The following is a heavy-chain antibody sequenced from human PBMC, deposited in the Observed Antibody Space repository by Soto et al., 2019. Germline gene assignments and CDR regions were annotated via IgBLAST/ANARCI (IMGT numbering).Heavy chain of an antibody. CDR1: GGSISSSSYY. CDR3: ARLVVGATQPIDY. V-gene: IGHV4-39*01. D-gene: IGHD1-26*01. CDR2: IYYSGST. J-gene: IGHJ4*02. Sequence: QLQLQESGPGLVKPSETLSLTCTVSGGSISSSSYYWGWIRQPPGKGLEWIGSIYYSGSTYYNPSLESRVTISVDTSKNQFSLKLSSVTAADTAVYYCARLVVGATQPIDYWGQGTLVTVSS.